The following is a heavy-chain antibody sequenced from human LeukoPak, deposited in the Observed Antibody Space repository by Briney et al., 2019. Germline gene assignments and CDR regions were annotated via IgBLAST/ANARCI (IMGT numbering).Heavy chain of an antibody. CDR3: ASGSGSQDY. Sequence: PSQTLSLTCTVSGGSISSGSYYWSWIRQPAGKGLEWIGRIYTSGSTNYNPSLKSRVTISVDTSKNQFSLKLSSVTAADTAVYYCASGSGSQDYWGQGTLVTVSS. D-gene: IGHD3-10*01. J-gene: IGHJ4*02. V-gene: IGHV4-61*02. CDR1: GGSISSGSYY. CDR2: IYTSGST.